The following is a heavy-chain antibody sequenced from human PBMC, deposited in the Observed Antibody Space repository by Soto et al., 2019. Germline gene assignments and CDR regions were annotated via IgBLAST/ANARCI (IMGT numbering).Heavy chain of an antibody. D-gene: IGHD2-15*01. V-gene: IGHV1-69*17. CDR2: ITPLFGIP. J-gene: IGHJ5*02. Sequence: QVQLVQSGAEVKKPGSSVKVSCKASGGTSRSLSITWVRQAPGQGLEWMGGITPLFGIPNYPQKFQGRLTITADKSKGTAYLELSRLRSEDTAVYYCARDTHSAGGWFDTWGRGTLVTVSS. CDR1: GGTSRSLS. CDR3: ARDTHSAGGWFDT.